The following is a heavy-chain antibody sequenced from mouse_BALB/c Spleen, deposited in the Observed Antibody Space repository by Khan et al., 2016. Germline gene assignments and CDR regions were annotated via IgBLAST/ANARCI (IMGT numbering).Heavy chain of an antibody. J-gene: IGHJ4*01. CDR3: IACDYNAMDY. V-gene: IGHV14-4*02. Sequence: VQLKQSGAELVRSGASVKLSCTAPGFNIKDYYMHWVKQRPEQGLEWIGWIDPENGDTEYAPKFQGKATMTADTSSNTAYLQLSSLTSEDTAVYYCIACDYNAMDYWGQGTSVTVSS. CDR1: GFNIKDYY. CDR2: IDPENGDT.